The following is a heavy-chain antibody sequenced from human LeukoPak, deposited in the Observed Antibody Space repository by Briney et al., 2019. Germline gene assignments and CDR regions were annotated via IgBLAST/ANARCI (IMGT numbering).Heavy chain of an antibody. CDR2: IYNTRST. CDR1: GGSISSYY. CDR3: ARETPYGSGSYPFDY. J-gene: IGHJ4*02. D-gene: IGHD3-10*01. Sequence: SETLSLTCTVSGGSISSYYWNWIRQPPGKGLGWIGYIYNTRSTSNNPSLKSRVTISVDTSKKHFSLRLSSVTAADTAVYYCARETPYGSGSYPFDYWGQGILVTVSS. V-gene: IGHV4-59*01.